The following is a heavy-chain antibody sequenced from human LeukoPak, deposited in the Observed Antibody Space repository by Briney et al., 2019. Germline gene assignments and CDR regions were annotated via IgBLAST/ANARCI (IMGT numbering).Heavy chain of an antibody. CDR3: ARSVVTAPFAFDI. CDR2: IHTSGST. Sequence: SETLSLTCTVSGGSISSYYWSWIRQPAGKGLEWIGRIHTSGSTYYNPSLKSRVTISVDTSKNQFSLKLSSVTAADTAVYYCARSVVTAPFAFDIWGQGTMVTVSS. J-gene: IGHJ3*02. D-gene: IGHD2-21*02. V-gene: IGHV4-4*07. CDR1: GGSISSYY.